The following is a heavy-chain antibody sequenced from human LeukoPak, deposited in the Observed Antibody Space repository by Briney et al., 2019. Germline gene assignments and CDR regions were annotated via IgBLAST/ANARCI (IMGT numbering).Heavy chain of an antibody. CDR2: IYSGGST. J-gene: IGHJ4*02. CDR1: GFTFSSYG. CDR3: AREPYSSSWDANDY. Sequence: GGSLRLSCAASGFTFSSYGMSWVRQAPGKGLEWVSVIYSGGSTYYADSVKGRFTISRDNSKNTLYLQMNSLRAEDTAVYYCAREPYSSSWDANDYWGQGTLVTVSS. D-gene: IGHD6-13*01. V-gene: IGHV3-66*01.